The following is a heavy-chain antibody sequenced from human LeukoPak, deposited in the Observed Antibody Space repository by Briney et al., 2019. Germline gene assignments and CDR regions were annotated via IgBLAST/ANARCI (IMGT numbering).Heavy chain of an antibody. CDR1: GFTFSSYA. J-gene: IGHJ3*02. CDR3: AVLEIFVVVSGDRPGAFDI. D-gene: IGHD3-3*01. CDR2: ISSSGGST. Sequence: GGSLRLSCAASGFTFSSYAMHWVRQAPGKGLEYVSAISSSGGSTYYANSVKGRFTISRDNSKNSLYLQMGSLRAEDMAVYYCAVLEIFVVVSGDRPGAFDIWGQGTMVTVSS. V-gene: IGHV3-64*01.